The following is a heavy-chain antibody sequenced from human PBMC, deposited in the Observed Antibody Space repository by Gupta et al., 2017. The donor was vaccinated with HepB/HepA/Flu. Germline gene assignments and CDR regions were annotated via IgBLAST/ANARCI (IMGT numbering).Heavy chain of an antibody. J-gene: IGHJ4*02. Sequence: GAEVNKPGASVKVSCKASGYSFTGQHIHWVRQAPGQGLEWMGWINPNSGGTNYAQKFQDWVTMSRDTSISTAYMELRSLTSDDTAIYYWARGGGIVHEIDSWGQGTLVTVSS. CDR3: ARGGGIVHEIDS. CDR1: GYSFTGQH. CDR2: INPNSGGT. D-gene: IGHD2/OR15-2a*01. V-gene: IGHV1-2*04.